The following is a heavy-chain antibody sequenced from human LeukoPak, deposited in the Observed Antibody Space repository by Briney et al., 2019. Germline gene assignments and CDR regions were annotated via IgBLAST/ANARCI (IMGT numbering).Heavy chain of an antibody. V-gene: IGHV3-23*01. CDR3: AILPSAPLYSSGWYVDY. CDR1: GFTFSSYA. Sequence: GGSLRLSCAASGFTFSSYAMRSVRQAPGEGLERGSAISGSGGSTYYADSVKGRFTISRDNSKNTLYLQMNSLRAEDTAVYYCAILPSAPLYSSGWYVDYWGQGTLVTVSS. D-gene: IGHD6-19*01. J-gene: IGHJ4*02. CDR2: ISGSGGST.